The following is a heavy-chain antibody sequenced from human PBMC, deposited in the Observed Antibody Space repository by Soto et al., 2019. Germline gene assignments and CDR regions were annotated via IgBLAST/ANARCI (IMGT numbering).Heavy chain of an antibody. CDR2: ISYDGSNK. D-gene: IGHD1-26*01. J-gene: IGHJ4*02. CDR3: ARDLRHSGSDLPDY. V-gene: IGHV3-30-3*01. Sequence: QVQLVESGGGVVQPGRSLRLSCAASGFTFSSYAMHWVRQAPGKGLEWVAVISYDGSNKYYADSVKSRFTISRDNSKNTLYLQMNSLRAEDTAVYYCARDLRHSGSDLPDYWGQGTLVTVSS. CDR1: GFTFSSYA.